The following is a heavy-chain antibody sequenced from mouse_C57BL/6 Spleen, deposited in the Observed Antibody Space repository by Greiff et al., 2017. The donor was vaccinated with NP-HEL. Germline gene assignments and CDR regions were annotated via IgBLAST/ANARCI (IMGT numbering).Heavy chain of an antibody. CDR2: IDPEDGET. CDR1: GFNIKDYY. CDR3: ARGGLDYIEGYFDY. V-gene: IGHV14-2*01. D-gene: IGHD2-12*01. Sequence: EVQLQQSGAELVKPGASVKLSCTASGFNIKDYYMHWVKQRTEQGLEWIGRIDPEDGETKYAPQFQGKATITADTSSNTAYLQLSSLTSEDTAVYYCARGGLDYIEGYFDYWGQGTTLTVSS. J-gene: IGHJ2*01.